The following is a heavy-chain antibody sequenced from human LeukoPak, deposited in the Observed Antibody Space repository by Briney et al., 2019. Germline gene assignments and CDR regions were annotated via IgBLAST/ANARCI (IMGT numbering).Heavy chain of an antibody. V-gene: IGHV4-30-4*08. D-gene: IGHD1-26*01. Sequence: SETLSLTCTVSGGSISSGDYYWSWIRQPPGKGLEWIGYIYYSGSTYYNPSLKSRVTISVDTSKNQFSLKLSSVTAADTAVYYCATLVGATRGVYWGQGTLVTVSS. CDR2: IYYSGST. CDR1: GGSISSGDYY. CDR3: ATLVGATRGVY. J-gene: IGHJ4*02.